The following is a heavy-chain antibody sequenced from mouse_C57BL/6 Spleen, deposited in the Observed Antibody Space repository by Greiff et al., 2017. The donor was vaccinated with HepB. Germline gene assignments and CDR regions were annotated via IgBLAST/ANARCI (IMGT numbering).Heavy chain of an antibody. CDR2: IDPETGGT. V-gene: IGHV1-15*01. CDR3: TIRSFAY. CDR1: GYTFTDYE. D-gene: IGHD2-14*01. Sequence: VKLMESGAELVRPGASVTLSCKASGYTFTDYEMHWVKQTPVHGLEWIGAIDPETGGTAYNQKFKGKAILTADKSSSTAYMELRSLTSEDSAVYYCTIRSFAYWGQGTLVTVSA. J-gene: IGHJ3*01.